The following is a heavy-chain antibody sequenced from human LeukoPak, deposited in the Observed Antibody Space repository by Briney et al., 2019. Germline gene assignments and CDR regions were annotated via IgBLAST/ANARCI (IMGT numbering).Heavy chain of an antibody. V-gene: IGHV3-30-3*01. Sequence: GRSLRLSCAASGFPFTTFALHWVRQAPGKGLEWVAVISSDGSNEYYADSVKGRFTISRDNSKNALYLQMNSLRAEDTAVYYCAKGSTAYYYGMDVWGQGTTVTVSS. CDR3: AKGSTAYYYGMDV. CDR1: GFPFTTFA. CDR2: ISSDGSNE. J-gene: IGHJ6*02.